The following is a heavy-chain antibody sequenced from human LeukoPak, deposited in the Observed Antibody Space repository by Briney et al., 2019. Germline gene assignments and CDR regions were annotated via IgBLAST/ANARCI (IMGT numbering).Heavy chain of an antibody. Sequence: GGSLRLSCSASGFTFSSYAMHWVRQAPGKGLEYVSAISSNGGSTYYADSVKGRFTISRDNSKNTLYLQMSSLRAEDTAVYYCATTASRGPQSAEYFQYWGQGTLVTVSS. V-gene: IGHV3-64D*06. CDR2: ISSNGGST. CDR3: ATTASRGPQSAEYFQY. J-gene: IGHJ1*01. CDR1: GFTFSSYA.